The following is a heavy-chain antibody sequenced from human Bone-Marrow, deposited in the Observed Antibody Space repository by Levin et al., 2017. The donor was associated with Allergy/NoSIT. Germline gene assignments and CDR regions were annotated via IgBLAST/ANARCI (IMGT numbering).Heavy chain of an antibody. CDR1: GLIVSNNY. D-gene: IGHD3-16*01. CDR2: IYSDGST. J-gene: IGHJ4*02. Sequence: GGFLRLSCAVSGLIVSNNYMNWVRQAPGKGLEWVSVIYSDGSTYYGDSVKGRFTISRDNSRNTLYLQMNSLRVEDTAVYYCARDDGSWGQGTLVTVSS. CDR3: ARDDGS. V-gene: IGHV3-66*02.